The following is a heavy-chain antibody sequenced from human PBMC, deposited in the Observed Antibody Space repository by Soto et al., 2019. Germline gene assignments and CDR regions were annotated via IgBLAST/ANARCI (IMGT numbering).Heavy chain of an antibody. CDR2: ISAYNGNT. V-gene: IGHV1-18*01. J-gene: IGHJ4*02. Sequence: QVKLVQSGTEVKQPGASMKVSCKASGYSFATSGISWVRQAPGQGLEWMGWISAYNGNTNYDQKLQDRVTMTTDTSRSTAYLELRNLRSDDTAVYYCARACQYYDSSGYANWGQGTLVSVSS. D-gene: IGHD3-22*01. CDR3: ARACQYYDSSGYAN. CDR1: GYSFATSG.